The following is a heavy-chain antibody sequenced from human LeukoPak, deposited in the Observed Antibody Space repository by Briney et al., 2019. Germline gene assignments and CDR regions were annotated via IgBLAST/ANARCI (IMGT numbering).Heavy chain of an antibody. J-gene: IGHJ4*02. CDR3: ASGVSVGSGYFWESYFDY. Sequence: SQSQSPTCPLSGGSITISRYYCGRIREPPGKGLEWFGRIYFSGSIYYNSSLKTRVPISVGTSKNQFSWKLCYLTAPDTAVFFCASGVSVGSGYFWESYFDYWGQGNLVTVSS. CDR2: IYFSGSI. D-gene: IGHD3-22*01. V-gene: IGHV4-39*01. CDR1: GGSITISRYY.